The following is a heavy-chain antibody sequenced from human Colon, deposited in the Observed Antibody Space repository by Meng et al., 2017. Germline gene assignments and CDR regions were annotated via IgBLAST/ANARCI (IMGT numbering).Heavy chain of an antibody. J-gene: IGHJ5*02. CDR1: GGSISSYY. Sequence: QVRWQEPGPGLVKPSGTLSLTCTVSGGSISSYYWSWIRQPPGKGLEWIGYISYSGSTNYNPSLKSRVTISVDTSKNRFSLRLSSVTAADTAVYYCARGIAVADNWFDPWGQGTLVTVSS. V-gene: IGHV4-59*01. CDR3: ARGIAVADNWFDP. D-gene: IGHD6-19*01. CDR2: ISYSGST.